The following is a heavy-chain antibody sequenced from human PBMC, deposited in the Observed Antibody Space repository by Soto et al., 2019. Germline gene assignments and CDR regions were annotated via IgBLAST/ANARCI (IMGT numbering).Heavy chain of an antibody. Sequence: QVPLVQSGAEVKNPGASVRVSCTASRYTFPNYGLTWVRQAPGQGPEWLGWIRLHNGETHYAPNFRGRVTMTTDTSTSRAYMELRGLRSDDTAMYYCATSLGPSGWFDYWGQGNPVTVSS. J-gene: IGHJ4*02. V-gene: IGHV1-18*01. D-gene: IGHD6-19*01. CDR1: RYTFPNYG. CDR3: ATSLGPSGWFDY. CDR2: IRLHNGET.